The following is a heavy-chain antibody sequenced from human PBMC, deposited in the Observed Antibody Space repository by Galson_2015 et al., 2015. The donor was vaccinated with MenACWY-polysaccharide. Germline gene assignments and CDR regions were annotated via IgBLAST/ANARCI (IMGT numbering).Heavy chain of an antibody. CDR3: ARGVYCGDGCYSGTDS. V-gene: IGHV4-31*11. D-gene: IGHD2-21*01. CDR1: SGSLSRNIYY. Sequence: TLSLTCAVSSGSLSRNIYYWTWIRQLPGKGLEWIGYIQYSGSTYYTPSLKSRVTMSVDTSKNQFSLEVRSVTAADTAVYYCARGVYCGDGCYSGTDSWGQGTLVTVSS. CDR2: IQYSGST. J-gene: IGHJ4*02.